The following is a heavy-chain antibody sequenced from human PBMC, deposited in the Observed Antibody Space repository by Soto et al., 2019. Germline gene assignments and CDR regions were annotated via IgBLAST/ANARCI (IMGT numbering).Heavy chain of an antibody. CDR3: ASHDYGDYAMDY. D-gene: IGHD4-17*01. J-gene: IGHJ4*02. CDR2: INPILGIA. V-gene: IGHV1-69*02. CDR1: GGPISSYP. Sequence: QVQLVQSGAEVKKPGSSVKLSCTASGGPISSYPISWVRQATGQGLEWMGRINPILGIANYEQKFQGRVTITADKSTSTAYMELSSLRSEDTDVYYCASHDYGDYAMDYWGQGTLVTVSS.